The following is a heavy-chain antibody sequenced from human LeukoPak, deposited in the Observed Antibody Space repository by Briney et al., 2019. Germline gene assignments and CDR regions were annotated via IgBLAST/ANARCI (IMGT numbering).Heavy chain of an antibody. CDR3: AKDEPRAGF. CDR1: GFSFSSYA. V-gene: IGHV3-23*01. CDR2: ISATGGTT. D-gene: IGHD6-25*01. Sequence: GGPLRLSCAASGFSFSSYAMSWVRQAPGKGLEGVSTISATGGTTYYADSVKGRFTISRDNPKSTLYLQMNSLRAEDTAVYYCAKDEPRAGFWGQGTLVTVSS. J-gene: IGHJ4*02.